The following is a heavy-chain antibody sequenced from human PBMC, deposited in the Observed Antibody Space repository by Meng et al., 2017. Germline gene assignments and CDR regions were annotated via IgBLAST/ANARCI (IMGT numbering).Heavy chain of an antibody. CDR1: GFTFSAFP. J-gene: IGHJ4*02. D-gene: IGHD2-21*01. CDR2: ISGDGSRT. CDR3: AREENGDYDY. V-gene: IGHV3-64*02. Sequence: GESLKISCAASGFTFSAFPTHWVRQAPGKGLESVSAISGDGSRTYYADSVKGRFTISRDNSRNTLYLQMGSLRTEDTAVYYCAREENGDYDYLGQGTLVTVSS.